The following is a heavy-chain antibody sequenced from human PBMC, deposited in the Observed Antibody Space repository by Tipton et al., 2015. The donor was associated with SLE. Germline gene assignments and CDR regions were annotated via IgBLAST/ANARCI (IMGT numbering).Heavy chain of an antibody. V-gene: IGHV3-53*05. CDR2: IYSGGST. Sequence: SLRLSCAASGFTVSSNYMSWVRQAPGKGLEWVSVIYSGGSTYYADSVKGRFTISRDNSKNTLYLQMNSLRAEDTAVYYCARPCMTMVQGVIITFDGMDVWGQGTTVTVSS. CDR3: ARPCMTMVQGVIITFDGMDV. D-gene: IGHD3-10*01. J-gene: IGHJ6*02. CDR1: GFTVSSNY.